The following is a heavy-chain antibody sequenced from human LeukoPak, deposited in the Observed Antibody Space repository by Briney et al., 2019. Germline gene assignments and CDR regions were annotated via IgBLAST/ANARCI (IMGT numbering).Heavy chain of an antibody. CDR1: GFTFSSYS. CDR2: ISSSSSYI. Sequence: GGSLRLSCAASGFTFSSYSMYWVRQAPGKGLEWVSSISSSSSYIYYADSVKGRFTISRDNSKNTLYLQMNSLRAEDTAVYYCARDFRSYYDSSGYFAYWGQGTLVTVSS. J-gene: IGHJ4*02. D-gene: IGHD3-22*01. CDR3: ARDFRSYYDSSGYFAY. V-gene: IGHV3-21*01.